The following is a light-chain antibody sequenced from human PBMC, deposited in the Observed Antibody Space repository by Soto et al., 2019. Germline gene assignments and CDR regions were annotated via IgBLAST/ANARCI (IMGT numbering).Light chain of an antibody. J-gene: IGKJ4*01. V-gene: IGKV3-15*01. CDR3: QKYNNWPLLT. CDR1: QSVSSN. Sequence: EIVMTQSPATLSVSPVDRATLSCRASQSVSSNLAWYQQKPGQAPRLLIYGASSRATGIPARFSGSGSGTEFTLTISSLQSEEFAGYYCQKYNNWPLLTFGGGTKVEIK. CDR2: GAS.